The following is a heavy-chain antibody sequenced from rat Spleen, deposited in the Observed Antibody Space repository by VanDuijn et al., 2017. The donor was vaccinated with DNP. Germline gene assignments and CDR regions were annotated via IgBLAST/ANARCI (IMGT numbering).Heavy chain of an antibody. CDR2: ISTSGGGS. CDR3: TTDPPYYYSSYIY. CDR1: GFTFSDYY. V-gene: IGHV5-27*01. D-gene: IGHD1-2*01. J-gene: IGHJ2*01. Sequence: EVQLVESGGGLVQPGRSLKLSCAASGFTFSDYYMAWVRQAPKKGLEWVATISTSGGGSYYRDSVKGRFTVSREDAKSTLYLQMDSLRSEDTATYYCTTDPPYYYSSYIYWGQGVMVTVSS.